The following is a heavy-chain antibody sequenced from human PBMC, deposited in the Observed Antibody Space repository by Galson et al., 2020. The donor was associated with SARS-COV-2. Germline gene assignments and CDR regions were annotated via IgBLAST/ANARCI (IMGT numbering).Heavy chain of an antibody. V-gene: IGHV3-21*01. CDR3: ARDMGPDYYVTYYGMDV. D-gene: IGHD3-10*02. Sequence: TGGSLRLSCAASGFTFSSYSMNWVRQAPGKGLEWVSSISSSSSYIYYADSVKGRFTISRDNAKNSLYLQMNSLRAEDTAVYYCARDMGPDYYVTYYGMDVWGQGTTVTVSS. CDR1: GFTFSSYS. J-gene: IGHJ6*02. CDR2: ISSSSSYI.